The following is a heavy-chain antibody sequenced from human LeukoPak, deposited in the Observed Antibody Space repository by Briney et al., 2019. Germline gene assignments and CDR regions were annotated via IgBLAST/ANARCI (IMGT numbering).Heavy chain of an antibody. J-gene: IGHJ4*02. V-gene: IGHV3-74*01. CDR1: GFTFSNYW. Sequence: PGESLRLSCAASGFTFSNYWMHWVRQAPGKGLVWVSRISRDGATTHYAGSVKGGFTISRDNDKKMVYLQMDSLSAEDTAVYYCVRLLDIDYWGQGTLVTVSS. CDR3: VRLLDIDY. D-gene: IGHD2-15*01. CDR2: ISRDGATT.